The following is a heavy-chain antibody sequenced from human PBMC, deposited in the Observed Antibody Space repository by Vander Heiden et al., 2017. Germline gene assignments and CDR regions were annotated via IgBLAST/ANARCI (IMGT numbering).Heavy chain of an antibody. CDR3: ARLVGNYYYDY. Sequence: QVQLQESGPGLVKPSATLSLTCDVSGYSISSGYYWAWIRQPPGKGLEWIGNIYHSGNTNYNPSLRSRVTISVDTSKNQFSLKLSSVTAADTALYYCARLVGNYYYDYWGQGALVTVSS. CDR2: IYHSGNT. D-gene: IGHD1-26*01. V-gene: IGHV4-38-2*01. J-gene: IGHJ4*02. CDR1: GYSISSGYY.